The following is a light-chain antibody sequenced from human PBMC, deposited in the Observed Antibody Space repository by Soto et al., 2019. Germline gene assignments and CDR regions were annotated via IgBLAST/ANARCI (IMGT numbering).Light chain of an antibody. Sequence: QSVLTQPPSASGTPGQRVTISCSGSSSNIGSNYVYWYQQLPGTAPKLLIYRNNQRPSGVPDRFSGSKSDTSASLAIGGLRSEDEADYYCAAWDDSLSGPLYVFGTGTKVTVL. V-gene: IGLV1-47*01. CDR3: AAWDDSLSGPLYV. J-gene: IGLJ1*01. CDR2: RNN. CDR1: SSNIGSNY.